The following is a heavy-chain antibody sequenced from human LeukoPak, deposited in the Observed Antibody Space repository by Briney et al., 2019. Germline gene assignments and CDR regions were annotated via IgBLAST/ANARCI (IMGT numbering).Heavy chain of an antibody. D-gene: IGHD3-22*01. CDR1: GGSFSGYY. CDR3: ATLPGPYDSSGYYYVNY. Sequence: SETLSLTCAVYGGSFSGYYWSWIRQPPGKGLEWIGYIYYSGSTNYNPSLKSRVTISVDTSKNQFSLKLSSVTAADTAVYYCATLPGPYDSSGYYYVNYWGQGTLATVSS. J-gene: IGHJ4*02. V-gene: IGHV4-59*08. CDR2: IYYSGST.